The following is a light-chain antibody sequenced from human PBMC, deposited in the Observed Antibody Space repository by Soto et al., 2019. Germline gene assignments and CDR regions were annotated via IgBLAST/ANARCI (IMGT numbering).Light chain of an antibody. CDR2: DAF. V-gene: IGKV3-20*01. Sequence: EIVLTQSPGTLSLSPGESATLSCRASRSLDSGQLAWYQQKVGRAPRLLIHDAFIRATGIPDRFSGSGSGTEFTLTISRLEPEDFAVYYCQQYGSSPSTFGQGTKVDIK. CDR3: QQYGSSPST. CDR1: RSLDSGQ. J-gene: IGKJ1*01.